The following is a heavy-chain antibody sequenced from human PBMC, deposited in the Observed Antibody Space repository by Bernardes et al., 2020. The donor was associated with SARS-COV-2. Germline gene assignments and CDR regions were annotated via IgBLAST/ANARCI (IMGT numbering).Heavy chain of an antibody. CDR2: ITYDGSEK. J-gene: IGHJ4*02. V-gene: IGHV3-30*02. D-gene: IGHD2-15*01. Sequence: GGSLRLSCAASGFTFSSYCMHWVRQAPGKGLEWVANITYDGSEKFYADSVKGRFTISRDNSKNTLYLQMNRLRAEDTAVYYCATTPQYEYTRVFDFWGQGTMVTVSS. CDR1: GFTFSSYC. CDR3: ATTPQYEYTRVFDF.